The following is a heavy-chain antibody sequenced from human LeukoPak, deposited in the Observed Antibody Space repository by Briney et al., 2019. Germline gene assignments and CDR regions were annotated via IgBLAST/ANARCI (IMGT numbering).Heavy chain of an antibody. CDR2: INPNSGGT. D-gene: IGHD4-11*01. V-gene: IGHV1-2*02. CDR3: ARDAIVRDYSNSDY. CDR1: GYTFTGYY. Sequence: SVRLSCKASGYTFTGYYIHWVRQAPGQGLEWMGWINPNSGGTNYAQKFQGRVNMTRDTSISTAYMELSRLTSDDTAVYYCARDAIVRDYSNSDYWGQGNQVNLSS. J-gene: IGHJ4*02.